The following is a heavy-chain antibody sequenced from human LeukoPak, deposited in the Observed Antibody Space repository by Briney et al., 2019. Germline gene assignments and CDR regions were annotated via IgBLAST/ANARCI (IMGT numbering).Heavy chain of an antibody. CDR3: AKDTDSWNIEVVTAIEYFQH. CDR2: ISGGSTST. J-gene: IGHJ1*01. V-gene: IGHV3-23*01. D-gene: IGHD2-21*02. CDR1: GFTFTSYA. Sequence: PGGSLRLSCASSGFTFTSYAMSWVRQAPGKGLEWVSGISGGSTSTYYADSVKGRITISRDNSKNTLFLQMNSLRAEDTAVYYCAKDTDSWNIEVVTAIEYFQHWGQGTLVTVSS.